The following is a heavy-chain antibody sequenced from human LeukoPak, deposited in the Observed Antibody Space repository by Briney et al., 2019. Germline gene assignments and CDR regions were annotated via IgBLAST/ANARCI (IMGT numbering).Heavy chain of an antibody. CDR1: GFTFSSYE. V-gene: IGHV3-48*03. CDR3: ARLYDDYTNGRFDS. Sequence: SGGSLRLSCAASGFTFSSYEMNWVRQAPGKGLEWVSYISSSGSTIYYADSVKGRFTISRDNGKKSLYLQMNSLRAEDTAVYYCARLYDDYTNGRFDSWGQGTLVTVSS. D-gene: IGHD4-11*01. J-gene: IGHJ4*02. CDR2: ISSSGSTI.